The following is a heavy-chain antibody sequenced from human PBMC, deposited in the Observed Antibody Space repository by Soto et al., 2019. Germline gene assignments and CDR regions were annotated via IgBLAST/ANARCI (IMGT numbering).Heavy chain of an antibody. V-gene: IGHV3-23*05. CDR3: VSHTVPTRWFDP. CDR1: GLTFNSYA. Sequence: GGSLRLSCAASGLTFNSYAMSWFRQAPGKGLEWVSAIDSGGRSTYYADSVKGRFTISRDNSKNTLYLQMDSLRADDTAVYYCVSHTVPTRWFDPWGQGTLVTVSS. CDR2: IDSGGRST. D-gene: IGHD4-17*01. J-gene: IGHJ5*02.